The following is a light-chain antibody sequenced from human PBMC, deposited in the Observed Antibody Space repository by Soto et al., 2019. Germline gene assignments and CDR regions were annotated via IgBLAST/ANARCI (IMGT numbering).Light chain of an antibody. CDR1: ESISSH. CDR2: AAS. V-gene: IGKV1-39*01. CDR3: QQSYSVPIT. J-gene: IGKJ5*01. Sequence: DIQMTQSPSSLSASVGDRVTITCRASESISSHLNWYQQKSGRAPQLLIHAASTLQTGVPSRFSGSGSGTDFTLTISSLQPEDFATYYGQQSYSVPITFGQGTRLEIK.